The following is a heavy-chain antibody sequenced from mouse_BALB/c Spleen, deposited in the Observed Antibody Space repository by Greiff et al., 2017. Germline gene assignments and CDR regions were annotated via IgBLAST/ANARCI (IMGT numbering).Heavy chain of an antibody. CDR2: ISSGGSYT. J-gene: IGHJ2*01. CDR3: ARQGTSYPYYFDY. Sequence: EVKLMESGGGLVKPGGSLKLSCAASGFTFSSYAMSWVRQTPEKRLEWVATISSGGSYTYYPDSVKGRFTISRDNAKNTLYLQMSSLRSEDTAMYYCARQGTSYPYYFDYWGQGTTLTVSS. V-gene: IGHV5-9-3*01. D-gene: IGHD6-5*01. CDR1: GFTFSSYA.